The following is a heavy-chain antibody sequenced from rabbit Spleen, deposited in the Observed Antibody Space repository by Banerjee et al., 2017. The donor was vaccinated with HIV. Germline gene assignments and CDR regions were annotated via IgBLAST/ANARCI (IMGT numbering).Heavy chain of an antibody. J-gene: IGHJ4*01. V-gene: IGHV1S45*01. D-gene: IGHD1-1*01. CDR2: INAATGKP. Sequence: QEQLEESGGDLVKPGASLTLTCTVSGFSFGDRDVMCWVRQAPGKGLEWIACINAATGKPVYATWAKGRFTISRTSSTTVTLRMTSLTAADRAAYFCARDLVGVIGWNFYLWGQGTLVTVS. CDR3: ARDLVGVIGWNFYL. CDR1: GFSFGDRDV.